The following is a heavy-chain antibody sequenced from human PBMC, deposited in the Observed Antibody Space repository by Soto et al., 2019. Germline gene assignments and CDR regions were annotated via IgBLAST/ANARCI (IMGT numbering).Heavy chain of an antibody. CDR3: ARYVPGDYTMDV. V-gene: IGHV5-51*01. CDR1: GYSFNTSW. CDR2: IYPGDSET. J-gene: IGHJ6*02. Sequence: GESRAISCQVSGYSFNTSWIAWVRQMPGKGLEWMGIIYPGDSETRYSPSFQGQVTISADKSISTAYLQWSSLKASDTAMYYCARYVPGDYTMDVWGPGTTVTV. D-gene: IGHD3-10*02.